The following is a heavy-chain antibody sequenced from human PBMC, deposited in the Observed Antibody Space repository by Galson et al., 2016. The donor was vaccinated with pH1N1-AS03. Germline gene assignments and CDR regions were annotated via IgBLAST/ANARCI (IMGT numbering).Heavy chain of an antibody. D-gene: IGHD3-16*02. CDR1: GYTLTRYY. CDR2: IDPSGGPT. Sequence: SVKVSCKASGYTLTRYYMHWVRQAPGQGLEWMGIIDPSGGPTTYAPKFQGRITITTDTSTSTVYMELVRLRSEDTAVYYCARRYYFDYWGQGTLATVSS. CDR3: ARRYYFDY. J-gene: IGHJ4*02. V-gene: IGHV1-46*01.